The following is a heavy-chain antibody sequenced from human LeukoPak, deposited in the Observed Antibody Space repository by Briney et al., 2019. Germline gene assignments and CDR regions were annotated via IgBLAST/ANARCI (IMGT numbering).Heavy chain of an antibody. D-gene: IGHD6-19*01. V-gene: IGHV3-30*18. CDR2: ISYDGSNK. J-gene: IGHJ4*02. CDR3: AKGESSGS. Sequence: GGSLRLSCAASGFTFSSYAMSWVRQAPGKGLEWVAVISYDGSNKYYADSVKGRFTISRDNSKNTLYLQMNSLRAEDTAVYYCAKGESSGSWGQGTLVTVSS. CDR1: GFTFSSYA.